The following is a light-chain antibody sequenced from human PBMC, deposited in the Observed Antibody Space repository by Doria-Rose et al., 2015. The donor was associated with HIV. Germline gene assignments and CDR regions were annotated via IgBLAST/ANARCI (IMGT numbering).Light chain of an antibody. CDR1: QSFSSTY. Sequence: QSPGTLSLSPGERATLSCRASQSFSSTYLAWYQQKPGQAPSLLIYDGSTRATGIPDRFSASGSGTDFTLTINRLEPEDFALYYCHQYGTSWTFGQGTKMEI. CDR2: DGS. J-gene: IGKJ1*01. CDR3: HQYGTSWT. V-gene: IGKV3-20*01.